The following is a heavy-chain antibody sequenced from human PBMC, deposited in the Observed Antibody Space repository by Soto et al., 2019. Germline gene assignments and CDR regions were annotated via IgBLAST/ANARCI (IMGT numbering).Heavy chain of an antibody. J-gene: IGHJ3*02. V-gene: IGHV3-23*01. CDR1: GFTFSSYA. Sequence: EVQLLESGGGLVQPGGPLRLSCAVSGFTFSSYAMSWVRQAPGKGLEWVSAISGSGGSTYYADSVKGRFTISRDNSKNTLYRQMNSLRAEDTAVYYCLGGSYYGDAFDIWGQGTMVTVSS. CDR2: ISGSGGST. CDR3: LGGSYYGDAFDI. D-gene: IGHD1-26*01.